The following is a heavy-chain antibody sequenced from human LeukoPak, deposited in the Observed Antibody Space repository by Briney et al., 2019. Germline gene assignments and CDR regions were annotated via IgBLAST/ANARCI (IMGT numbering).Heavy chain of an antibody. D-gene: IGHD6-13*01. CDR2: IIPIFGTA. V-gene: IGHV1-69*05. J-gene: IGHJ4*02. CDR3: ARDSPPYSSRAYYFDY. CDR1: GGTFSSYA. Sequence: ASVKVSCKASGGTFSSYAISWVRHAPGQGLEWMGGIIPIFGTANYAQKFQGRVTITTDESTSTAYMELSSLRSEDTAVYYCARDSPPYSSRAYYFDYWGQGTLVTVSS.